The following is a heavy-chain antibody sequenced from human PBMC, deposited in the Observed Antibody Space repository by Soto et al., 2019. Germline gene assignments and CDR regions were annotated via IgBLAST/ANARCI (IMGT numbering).Heavy chain of an antibody. CDR3: ARDSRRFDP. Sequence: SETLSLTCTVSGGSISSYYWSWIRQPPGKGLEWIGYIYYSGSTNYNPSLKSRVTISVDTSKNQFSLKLSSVTAADTAVYYCARDSRRFDPWGQGTLVTVSS. V-gene: IGHV4-59*01. J-gene: IGHJ5*02. CDR2: IYYSGST. CDR1: GGSISSYY.